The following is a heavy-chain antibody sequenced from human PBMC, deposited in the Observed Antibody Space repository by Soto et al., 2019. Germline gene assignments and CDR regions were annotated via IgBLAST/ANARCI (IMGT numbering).Heavy chain of an antibody. CDR1: GGSISSYY. Sequence: PSETLSLTCTVSGGSISSYYWSWIRQPPGKGLEWIGYIYCSGSTNYNPSLKSRVTISVDTSKNQFSLKLSSVTAADTAVYYCARFDGGYCSSTSCSDAFDIWGQGTMVTVSS. CDR2: IYCSGST. J-gene: IGHJ3*02. CDR3: ARFDGGYCSSTSCSDAFDI. D-gene: IGHD2-2*01. V-gene: IGHV4-59*08.